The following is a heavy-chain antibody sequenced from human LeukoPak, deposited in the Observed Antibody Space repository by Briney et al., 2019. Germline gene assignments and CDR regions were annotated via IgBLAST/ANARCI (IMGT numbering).Heavy chain of an antibody. J-gene: IGHJ5*02. V-gene: IGHV4-59*01. CDR1: GGSISSYY. D-gene: IGHD2-2*01. CDR3: ARRSSPYCSSTSCYEGVWFDP. Sequence: SETLPLTCTVSGGSISSYYWSWIRQPPGKGLEWIGYIYYSGSTNYNPSLKSRVTISVDTSKNQFSLKLSSVTAADTAVYYCARRSSPYCSSTSCYEGVWFDPWGQGTLVTVSS. CDR2: IYYSGST.